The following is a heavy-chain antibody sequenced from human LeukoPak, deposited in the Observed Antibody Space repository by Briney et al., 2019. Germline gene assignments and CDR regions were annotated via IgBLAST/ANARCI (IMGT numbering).Heavy chain of an antibody. V-gene: IGHV3-43*02. Sequence: TGGSLRLSCAASGFTFDDYAMHWVRQAPGKGLEWVSLISGDGGSTYYADSVKGRFTISRDNSKNSLYLQMNSLRTEDTALYYCAKAPPSYVWGSYRLRPFDYWGQGTLVTVSS. CDR3: AKAPPSYVWGSYRLRPFDY. J-gene: IGHJ4*02. D-gene: IGHD3-16*02. CDR2: ISGDGGST. CDR1: GFTFDDYA.